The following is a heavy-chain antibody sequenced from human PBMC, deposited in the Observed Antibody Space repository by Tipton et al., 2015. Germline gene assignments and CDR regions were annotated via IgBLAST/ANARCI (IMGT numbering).Heavy chain of an antibody. CDR3: ASGGILGYFDY. CDR1: YGSISRSDDY. CDR2: IFYSGSA. Sequence: TLSLTCTVSYGSISRSDDYWSWIRQHPTKGLEWIGYIFYSGSAFYNPSLKSRVSISVDTSENQFSLKLSSVTAADSAVYYCASGGILGYFDYWGQGTLITVSS. D-gene: IGHD3-16*01. V-gene: IGHV4-31*03. J-gene: IGHJ4*02.